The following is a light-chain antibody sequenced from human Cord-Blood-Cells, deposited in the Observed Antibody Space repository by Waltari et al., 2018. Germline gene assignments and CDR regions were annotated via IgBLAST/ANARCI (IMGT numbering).Light chain of an antibody. Sequence: QSALTQPASVSGSPGPSITISCTGTSSDVGCYNLVSWYQQHPGKAPKLMIYEGSKRPSGVSNRFSGSKSGNTASLTISGLQAEDEADYYCCSYAGSSIVVFGGGTKLTVL. J-gene: IGLJ2*01. CDR2: EGS. CDR3: CSYAGSSIVV. V-gene: IGLV2-23*01. CDR1: SSDVGCYNL.